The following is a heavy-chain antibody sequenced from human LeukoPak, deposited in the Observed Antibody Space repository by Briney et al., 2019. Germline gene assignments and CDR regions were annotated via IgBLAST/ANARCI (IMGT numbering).Heavy chain of an antibody. CDR1: GFTFSSYG. CDR3: AKDVRSRDAFDI. CDR2: ISYDGSNK. V-gene: IGHV3-30*18. Sequence: PGGSLRLSCAASGFTFSSYGMHWVRQAPGKGLEWVAVISYDGSNKYYADSVKGRFTISRDNSKNTLYLQMNSLRAEDTAVYYCAKDVRSRDAFDIWGQGTMVTVSS. D-gene: IGHD3-3*01. J-gene: IGHJ3*02.